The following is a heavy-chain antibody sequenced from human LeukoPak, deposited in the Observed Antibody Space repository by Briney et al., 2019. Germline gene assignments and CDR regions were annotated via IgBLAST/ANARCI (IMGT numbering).Heavy chain of an antibody. CDR3: TREDY. Sequence: PGRSLRLSCAASGFNFSTYAMYWVRQAPGKGLEWVAVISYDGINKYYADSVKGRFTISRDNSKNTLYLRMNSLRAEDTAVYYCTREDYWGQGTLVTVSP. CDR1: GFNFSTYA. V-gene: IGHV3-30-3*01. CDR2: ISYDGINK. J-gene: IGHJ4*02.